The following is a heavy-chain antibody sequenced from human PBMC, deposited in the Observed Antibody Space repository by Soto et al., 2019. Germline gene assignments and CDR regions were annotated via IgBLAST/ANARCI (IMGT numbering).Heavy chain of an antibody. Sequence: SETLSLTCTVSGGSISSGGYYWSWIRQHPGKGLEWIGYIYDSVSYNPSLKGRASISVDRSKNQFSLRLTSVTAADTAVYYCARRLSLGSFDHWGQGTLVTVSS. V-gene: IGHV4-30-4*02. CDR2: IYDSV. D-gene: IGHD3-10*01. J-gene: IGHJ5*02. CDR3: ARRLSLGSFDH. CDR1: GGSISSGGYY.